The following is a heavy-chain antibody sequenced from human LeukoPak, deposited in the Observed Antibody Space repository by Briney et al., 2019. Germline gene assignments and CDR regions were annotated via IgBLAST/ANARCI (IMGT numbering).Heavy chain of an antibody. J-gene: IGHJ3*02. D-gene: IGHD5-24*01. CDR2: ISGSGGST. Sequence: PGGSLRLSCAASGFTFSSYAMSWVRQAPGKGLEWVSAISGSGGSTYYADSVKGRFTISRDNSKNTLFLQVNSLRAEDTAVYYCAKDSGPSGTTIEAFDIWGQGTMVTVSS. CDR3: AKDSGPSGTTIEAFDI. V-gene: IGHV3-23*01. CDR1: GFTFSSYA.